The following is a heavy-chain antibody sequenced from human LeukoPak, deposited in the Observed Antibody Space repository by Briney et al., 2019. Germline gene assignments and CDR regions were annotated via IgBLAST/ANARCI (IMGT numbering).Heavy chain of an antibody. D-gene: IGHD3-22*01. V-gene: IGHV4-59*08. CDR3: ARSHDSSDFYSEYFQY. Sequence: SETLSLTCTVSGGSISTFFWSWLRHSPGKGLEWIGYINYSGSTNYKPSLKSRVIISVDTSKRQFSLKLSSVTAADTAVYYCARSHDSSDFYSEYFQYWGQGTLVTVSS. CDR1: GGSISTFF. J-gene: IGHJ1*01. CDR2: INYSGST.